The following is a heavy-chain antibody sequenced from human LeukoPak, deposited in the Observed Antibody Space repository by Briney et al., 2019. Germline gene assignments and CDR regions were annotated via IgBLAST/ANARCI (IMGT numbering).Heavy chain of an antibody. CDR3: ARPQRWLQWDDAFDI. CDR1: GYTFTSYG. Sequence: ASVEVSCKASGYTFTSYGISWVRQAPGQGLEWMGWISAYNGNTNYAQKLQGRVTMTTDTSTSTAYMELRSLRSDDTAVYYCARPQRWLQWDDAFDIWGQGTMVTVSS. D-gene: IGHD5-24*01. CDR2: ISAYNGNT. J-gene: IGHJ3*02. V-gene: IGHV1-18*01.